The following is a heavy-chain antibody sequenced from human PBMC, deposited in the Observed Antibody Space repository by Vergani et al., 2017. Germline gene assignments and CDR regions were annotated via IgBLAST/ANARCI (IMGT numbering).Heavy chain of an antibody. V-gene: IGHV4-39*07. CDR1: GGSISSSSYY. J-gene: IGHJ4*02. CDR3: ARDSTLYIWGSYRSFDY. Sequence: QLQLQESGPGLVKPSETLSLTCTVSGGSISSSSYYWGWIRQPPGKGLEWIGSIYYSGSTFYNPSLKSRVTISVDTSKNQFSLKLSSVTAADTAVYYCARDSTLYIWGSYRSFDYWGQGTLVTVSS. D-gene: IGHD3-16*02. CDR2: IYYSGST.